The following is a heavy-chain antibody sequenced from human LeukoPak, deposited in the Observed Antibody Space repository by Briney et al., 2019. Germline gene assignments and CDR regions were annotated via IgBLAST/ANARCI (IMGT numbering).Heavy chain of an antibody. J-gene: IGHJ4*02. D-gene: IGHD5-12*01. CDR1: GGSVTSGSYY. CDR3: ASHYSGFNWGIDY. V-gene: IGHV4-61*01. CDR2: VIPSGNT. Sequence: PSETLSLTCSVSGGSVTSGSYYWSWLRQPPGKGLEWIGFVIPSGNTKYNPSLKSRVTMSRDTSKNQFSLKLTSVTAADRAAYYCASHYSGFNWGIDYWGQGTLVAVSS.